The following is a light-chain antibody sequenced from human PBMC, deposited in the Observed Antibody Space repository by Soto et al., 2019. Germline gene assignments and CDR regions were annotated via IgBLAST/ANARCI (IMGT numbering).Light chain of an antibody. CDR2: SNN. V-gene: IGLV1-44*01. Sequence: QSVLTQPPSASGTPGQRVTISCSGSSSNIGSNTVNWYQQLPGTAPKLLIYSNNQRPSVVPDRFSGYKSGTSASLAISGLQSEDEADYYCAAWDDSLNGYVFGTGTKLTVL. CDR3: AAWDDSLNGYV. J-gene: IGLJ1*01. CDR1: SSNIGSNT.